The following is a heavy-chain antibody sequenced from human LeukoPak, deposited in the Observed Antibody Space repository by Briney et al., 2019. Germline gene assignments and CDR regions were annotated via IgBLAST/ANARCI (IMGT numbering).Heavy chain of an antibody. J-gene: IGHJ4*02. V-gene: IGHV3-23*01. D-gene: IGHD3-10*01. CDR1: GFTFSIYA. CDR3: AKHGEAFCDSKTDY. Sequence: GGSLRLSCAASGFTFSIYAMRWVRQAPGKGLEWVSVISDGGGRTYYADSVKGRFTISRDNSKSTLYLQMSSLRAEDTAVYYCAKHGEAFCDSKTDYWGQGTLVTVSS. CDR2: ISDGGGRT.